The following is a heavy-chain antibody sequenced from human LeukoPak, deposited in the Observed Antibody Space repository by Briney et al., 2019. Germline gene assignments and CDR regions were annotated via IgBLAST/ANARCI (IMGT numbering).Heavy chain of an antibody. Sequence: GGSLRLSCAASGFXFRSYEINWVRQAPGKGLEWVSYISSSGSIMYYAESVKGRFTISRDNAKNSLYLQMNSLRPENTAIYYCARERDPPAIDIWGQGTMVTVSS. CDR2: ISSSGSIM. J-gene: IGHJ3*02. V-gene: IGHV3-48*03. CDR3: ARERDPPAIDI. CDR1: GFXFRSYE.